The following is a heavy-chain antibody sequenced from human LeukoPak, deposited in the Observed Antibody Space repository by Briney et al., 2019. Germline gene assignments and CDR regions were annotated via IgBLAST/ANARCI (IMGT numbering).Heavy chain of an antibody. J-gene: IGHJ4*02. CDR2: ISWNSGSI. V-gene: IGHV3-9*03. CDR1: GFTFDDYA. D-gene: IGHD6-13*01. Sequence: GRSLRLSCAASGFTFDDYAMHWVRQAPGKGLRGVSGISWNSGSIGYADSVKGRFTISRDNAKNSLYLQLNSLRAEDMALYYCAKDLYSSSWYYFDYWGQGTLVTVSS. CDR3: AKDLYSSSWYYFDY.